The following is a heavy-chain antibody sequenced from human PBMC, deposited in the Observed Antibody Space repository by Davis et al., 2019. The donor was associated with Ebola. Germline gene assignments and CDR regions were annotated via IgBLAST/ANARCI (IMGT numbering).Heavy chain of an antibody. CDR1: GGSISSYY. CDR2: IFSDYEE. CDR3: ARTYTVTEHWYFDL. D-gene: IGHD4-17*01. Sequence: ETLSLTCTVSGGSISSYYLSWIRQPPGKALEWLAHIFSDYEESYSTSLKGRLTISRDTSESQVVLTMTNMDPVDTATYYCARTYTVTEHWYFDLWGRGTLVTVSS. J-gene: IGHJ2*01. V-gene: IGHV2-26*01.